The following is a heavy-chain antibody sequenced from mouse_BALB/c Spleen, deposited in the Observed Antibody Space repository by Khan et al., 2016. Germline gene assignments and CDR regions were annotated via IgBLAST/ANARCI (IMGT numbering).Heavy chain of an antibody. J-gene: IGHJ3*01. CDR3: AREGVFLWLDY. CDR2: INADSNTI. V-gene: IGHV4-1*02. CDR1: GFDFSRYW. Sequence: EVKLLESGGGLVQPGGSLKLSCAASGFDFSRYWMNWVRQAPGKGLDWIGEINADSNTINYTQSLKDKFIISRDNATNPLYLQMTKVRSEDTDLYNGAREGVFLWLDYWGQGTLVTVSA.